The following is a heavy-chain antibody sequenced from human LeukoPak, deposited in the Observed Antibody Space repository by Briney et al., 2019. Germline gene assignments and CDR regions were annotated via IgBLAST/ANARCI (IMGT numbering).Heavy chain of an antibody. J-gene: IGHJ4*02. CDR2: IYYRGST. Sequence: SETLSLTCTVSGGSISSSTYYWGWIRQPPGKGLEWIGSIYYRGSTYYNPSLKSRVTISVDMSKNQFSLKLTSVTAADTAVYYCAGDRPTGTFDYWGQGTLVTVSS. CDR1: GGSISSSTYY. V-gene: IGHV4-39*07. CDR3: AGDRPTGTFDY. D-gene: IGHD1-1*01.